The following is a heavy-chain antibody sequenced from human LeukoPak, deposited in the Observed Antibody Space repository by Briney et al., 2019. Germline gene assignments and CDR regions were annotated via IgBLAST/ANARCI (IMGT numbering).Heavy chain of an antibody. Sequence: SETLTLTCTVSDDSISTNNYYWSWIRQPPGKGLEWVGTCGTPYYSPSLNSRVSISVDTSKNQLSLMLKSVTATDTAVYYCTRGGDVYKLGNFWGQGTLVTASS. CDR1: DDSISTNNYY. CDR2: CGTP. D-gene: IGHD5-24*01. CDR3: TRGGDVYKLGNF. V-gene: IGHV4-39*01. J-gene: IGHJ4*02.